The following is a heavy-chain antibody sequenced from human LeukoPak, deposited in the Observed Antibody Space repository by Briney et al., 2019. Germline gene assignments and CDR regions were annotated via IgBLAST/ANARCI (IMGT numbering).Heavy chain of an antibody. V-gene: IGHV3-30*02. J-gene: IGHJ4*02. CDR3: AKVIGGSSAWYARGFDY. CDR1: GFTLRTYG. Sequence: PGGSLRLSCAASGFTLRTYGMHWVRQAPGKGLEWVAFIRNDESNKYYADSVKGRFTMSRDNSKNTLYLQMNSLRAEDTVVYFCAKVIGGSSAWYARGFDYWGQGTLVTVSS. CDR2: IRNDESNK. D-gene: IGHD2-15*01.